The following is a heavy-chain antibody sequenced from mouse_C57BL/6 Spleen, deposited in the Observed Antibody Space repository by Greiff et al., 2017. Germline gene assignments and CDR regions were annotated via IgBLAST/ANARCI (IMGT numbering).Heavy chain of an antibody. Sequence: VQLQQSGPELVKPGASVKISCKASGYSFTSYYIHWVKQRPGQGLEWIGWIYPGSGNTKYNEKFKGKATLTADTSSSTAYMQLSSLTSEDSAVYYCARSGGSRSPSFAYWGQGTLVTVSA. J-gene: IGHJ3*01. D-gene: IGHD1-1*01. CDR3: ARSGGSRSPSFAY. CDR2: IYPGSGNT. V-gene: IGHV1-66*01. CDR1: GYSFTSYY.